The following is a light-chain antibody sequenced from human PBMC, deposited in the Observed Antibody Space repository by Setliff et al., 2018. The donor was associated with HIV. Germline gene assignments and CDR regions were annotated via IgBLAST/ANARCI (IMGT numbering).Light chain of an antibody. V-gene: IGLV2-11*01. CDR2: DVT. Sequence: QSALAQPRSVSGSPGQSVTISCTGTTSDVGSYNYVSWYQQHPGKAPKLMIYDVTKRPSGVPDRFSGSKSGNTASLTISGLQAEDEADYCCCSYAGSYTFPEVFGTGTKGTVL. J-gene: IGLJ1*01. CDR1: TSDVGSYNY. CDR3: CSYAGSYTFPEV.